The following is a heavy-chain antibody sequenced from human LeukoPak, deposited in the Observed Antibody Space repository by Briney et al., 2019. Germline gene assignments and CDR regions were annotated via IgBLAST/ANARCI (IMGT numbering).Heavy chain of an antibody. CDR2: IYYSGST. V-gene: IGHV4-59*01. J-gene: IGHJ6*03. CDR1: GGSLRNYY. Sequence: PSETLSLTCTVSGGSLRNYYWSWIRQPPGKGLEWIGYIYYSGSTRYNPSLKSRFTISVDTSKNQFSLKVSSVTAADTAVYYCGRVNYYHYYMDVWGKGTTVTVSS. CDR3: GRVNYYHYYMDV.